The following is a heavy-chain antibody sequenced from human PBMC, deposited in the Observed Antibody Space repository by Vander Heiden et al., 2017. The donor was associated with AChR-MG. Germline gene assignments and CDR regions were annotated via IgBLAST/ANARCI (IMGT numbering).Heavy chain of an antibody. V-gene: IGHV3-48*03. D-gene: IGHD5-18*01. CDR3: RVTPHNHDAFDI. CDR1: GFTLRSYE. CDR2: ISSSDSTI. J-gene: IGHJ3*02. Sequence: VQLVESGGGSVQPGGSLRLSCAASGFTLRSYELNWVGQSQGEGLEGVSNISSSDSTIYYADAVKGRFTNSRDNAKNSLYLQMKGMRAEDTAVYYYRVTPHNHDAFDIWGQGTMVTVSS.